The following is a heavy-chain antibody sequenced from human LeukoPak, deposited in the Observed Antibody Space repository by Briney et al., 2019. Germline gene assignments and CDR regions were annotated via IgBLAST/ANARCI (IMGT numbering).Heavy chain of an antibody. CDR1: GYSFSTYW. V-gene: IGHV5-51*01. Sequence: LGESLKISCKGSGYSFSTYWIGWVRQMPGKGLEWMGIIYPGDSDTRYSPSFQGQVTISADKSISTAYLQWSSLKASDTAMYYCARQGYYGSGSYYYFDYWGQGTLVTVSS. J-gene: IGHJ4*02. D-gene: IGHD3-10*01. CDR3: ARQGYYGSGSYYYFDY. CDR2: IYPGDSDT.